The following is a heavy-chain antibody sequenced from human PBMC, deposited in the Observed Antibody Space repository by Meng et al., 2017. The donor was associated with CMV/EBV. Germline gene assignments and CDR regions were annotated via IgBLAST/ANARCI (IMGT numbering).Heavy chain of an antibody. CDR2: INHSGST. CDR1: GGSFSGYY. CDR3: ASMGGIIAAAGTGYY. V-gene: IGHV4-34*01. D-gene: IGHD6-13*01. J-gene: IGHJ4*02. Sequence: VYGGSFSGYYWSWIRQPPGKGLEWIGEINHSGSTNYNPSLKSRVTISVDTSKNQFSLKLSSVTAADTAVYYCASMGGIIAAAGTGYYWGQGTLVTVSS.